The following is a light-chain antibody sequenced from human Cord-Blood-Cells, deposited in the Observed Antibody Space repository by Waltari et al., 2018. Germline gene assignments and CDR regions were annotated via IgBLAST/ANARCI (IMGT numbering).Light chain of an antibody. CDR2: GAS. CDR1: QSVSSSY. V-gene: IGKV3-20*01. CDR3: QQYGSSPFT. J-gene: IGKJ3*01. Sequence: LKQSPGTLSLSPGERATLSCRASQSVSSSYLAWYQQKPGQAPRLLIYGASSRATGIPDRFSGSGSGTDFTLTISRLEPEDFAVYYCQQYGSSPFTFGPGTKVDIK.